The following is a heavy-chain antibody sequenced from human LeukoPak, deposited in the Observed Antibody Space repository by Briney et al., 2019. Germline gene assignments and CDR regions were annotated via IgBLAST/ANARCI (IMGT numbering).Heavy chain of an antibody. CDR1: GFTFDDYA. Sequence: GGSLRLSCAASGFTFDDYAMHWVRQAPGKGLEWVSGISWNSGSIGYADSVKGRFTISRDNAKNSLYLQMNSLRGEDTAVYYCAKDHRDFGVVIKSLGYWGQGTLVTVSS. V-gene: IGHV3-9*01. CDR2: ISWNSGSI. J-gene: IGHJ4*02. D-gene: IGHD3-3*01. CDR3: AKDHRDFGVVIKSLGY.